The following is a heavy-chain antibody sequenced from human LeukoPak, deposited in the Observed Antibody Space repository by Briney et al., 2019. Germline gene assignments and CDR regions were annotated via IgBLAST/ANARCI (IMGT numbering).Heavy chain of an antibody. CDR2: IYYSGST. CDR1: GFTVSSNY. D-gene: IGHD4-17*01. J-gene: IGHJ1*01. CDR3: ASAGSSVTTSFFASYAEYFQH. Sequence: GSLRLSCAASGFTVSSNYMSWIRQPPGKGLEWIGSIYYSGSTYYNPSLKSRVTISVDTSKNQFSLKLSSVTAADTAVYYCASAGSSVTTSFFASYAEYFQHWGQGTLVTVSS. V-gene: IGHV4-39*07.